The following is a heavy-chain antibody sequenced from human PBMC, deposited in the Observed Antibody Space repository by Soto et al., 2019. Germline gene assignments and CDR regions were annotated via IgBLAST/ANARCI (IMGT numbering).Heavy chain of an antibody. CDR2: ISYDGSNK. V-gene: IGHV3-30*18. J-gene: IGHJ4*02. CDR1: GFTFSSYG. CDR3: AKELAYGDYAKDSYFDY. Sequence: GGSLRLSCAASGFTFSSYGMHWVRQAPGKGLEWVAVISYDGSNKYYADSVKGRFTISRDNSKNTLYLQMNSLRAEDTAVYYCAKELAYGDYAKDSYFDYWGQGTLVTV. D-gene: IGHD4-17*01.